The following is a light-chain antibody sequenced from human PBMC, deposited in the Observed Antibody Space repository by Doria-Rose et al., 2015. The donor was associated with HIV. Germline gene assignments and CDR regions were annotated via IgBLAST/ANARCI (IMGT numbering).Light chain of an antibody. CDR2: AAS. CDR1: QTVSTY. CDR3: QQTYSSPPWT. V-gene: IGKV1-39*01. J-gene: IGKJ1*01. Sequence: TQSPSSLSASIGDRVTITCRASQTVSTYLNWFQQEPGKAPKLLIYAASRLQSGVPSRFSGSGSGTDFTRTISGLQPGDFATYYCQQTYSSPPWTFGQGAKVEMK.